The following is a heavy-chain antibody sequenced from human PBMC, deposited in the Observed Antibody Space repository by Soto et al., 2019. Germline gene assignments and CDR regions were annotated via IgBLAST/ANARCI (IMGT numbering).Heavy chain of an antibody. V-gene: IGHV3-23*01. J-gene: IGHJ6*02. Sequence: GGSLRLSCAASGFTFSSYTMSWVRQAPGKGLEWVSSISSSSAYIYYADSVKGRFTISRDNSKNTLYLQMNSLRAEDTAVYYCAKAARRENYSYYSMDVWGQGTTVTVSS. CDR3: AKAARRENYSYYSMDV. CDR1: GFTFSSYT. CDR2: ISSSSAYI.